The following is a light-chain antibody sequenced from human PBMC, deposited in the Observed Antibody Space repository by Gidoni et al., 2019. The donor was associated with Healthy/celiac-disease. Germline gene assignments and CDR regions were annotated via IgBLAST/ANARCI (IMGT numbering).Light chain of an antibody. V-gene: IGKV4-1*01. CDR2: WAS. J-gene: IGKJ5*01. CDR3: QQYYSTWIT. CDR1: QSVLYSSNNKNY. Sequence: DIVMTQSPESLAVSLGERATINCKSSQSVLYSSNNKNYLAWYQQKPGQPPKLLIYWASTRESGVPDRFSGSGSGTDFTLTISSLQAEDVAVYYCQQYYSTWITFGQGTRLEIK.